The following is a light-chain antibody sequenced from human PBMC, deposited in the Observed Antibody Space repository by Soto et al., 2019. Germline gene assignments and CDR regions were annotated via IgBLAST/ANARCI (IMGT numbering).Light chain of an antibody. J-gene: IGLJ1*01. CDR3: ISYADRQSYL. V-gene: IGLV2-14*03. Sequence: QSVLTQPASVSGSPGQSITISCSGTSSDIGRYIHVAWYQQFPGKSPKLMIYAVSDRPSGVSDRFSGSKSGITASLTISGLQTEDEADYYCISYADRQSYLFGTGTKVTVL. CDR1: SSDIGRYIH. CDR2: AVS.